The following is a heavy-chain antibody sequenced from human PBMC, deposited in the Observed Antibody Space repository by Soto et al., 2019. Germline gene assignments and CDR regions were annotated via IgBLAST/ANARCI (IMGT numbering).Heavy chain of an antibody. CDR2: IYYSGST. Sequence: SETLSLTCTVSGGSISSYYWSWIRQPPGKGLEWIGYIYYSGSTKYNPSLKSRVTISVDTSKNQFSLKLSSVTAADTAVYYCARDKVNIGVDGTHYFYGMDVWGQGTTVTVSS. CDR1: GGSISSYY. J-gene: IGHJ6*02. D-gene: IGHD6-19*01. CDR3: ARDKVNIGVDGTHYFYGMDV. V-gene: IGHV4-59*01.